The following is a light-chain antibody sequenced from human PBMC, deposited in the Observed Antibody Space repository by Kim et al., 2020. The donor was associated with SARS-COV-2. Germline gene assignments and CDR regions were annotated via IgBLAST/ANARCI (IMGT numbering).Light chain of an antibody. CDR1: SLRRYY. J-gene: IGLJ2*01. V-gene: IGLV3-19*01. CDR3: NCRGSSGEHLV. CDR2: GKI. Sequence: ALGQTVRITCQGDSLRRYYASWYQQTPGQAPVLVVYGKINRPSGIPDRFSGSTSGDTTSLTITGAQAEDEADYYCNCRGSSGEHLVFGGGTKLTVL.